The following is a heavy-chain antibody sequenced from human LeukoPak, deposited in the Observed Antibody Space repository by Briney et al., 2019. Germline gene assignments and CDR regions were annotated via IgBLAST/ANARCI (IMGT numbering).Heavy chain of an antibody. Sequence: GGSLRLSCAASEFTFRSHVMSWVRQAPGKGLEWVSSISSSSSYIYYADSVKGRFTISRDNAKNSLYLQMNSLRAEDTAVYYCARGDGADYWGQGTLVTVSS. V-gene: IGHV3-21*01. CDR3: ARGDGADY. CDR2: ISSSSSYI. J-gene: IGHJ4*02. CDR1: EFTFRSHV. D-gene: IGHD3-10*01.